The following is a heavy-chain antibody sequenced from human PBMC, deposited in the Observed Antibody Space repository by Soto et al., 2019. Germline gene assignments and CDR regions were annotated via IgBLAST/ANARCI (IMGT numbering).Heavy chain of an antibody. CDR3: AKVRGGYYDILTYYYKPDFDY. CDR2: ISGSGGST. D-gene: IGHD3-9*01. V-gene: IGHV3-23*01. J-gene: IGHJ4*02. CDR1: GFTFSSYA. Sequence: EVKLLESGGGLVQPGGSLRLSCAASGFTFSSYAMSWVRQAPGKGLEWVSAISGSGGSTYYADSVKGRFTISRDNCKNPLYLQMISLTAEDTAVYYCAKVRGGYYDILTYYYKPDFDYWGQGTLVTVSS.